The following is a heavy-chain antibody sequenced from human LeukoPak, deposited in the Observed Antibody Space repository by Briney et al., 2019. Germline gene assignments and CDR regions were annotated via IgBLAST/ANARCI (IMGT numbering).Heavy chain of an antibody. Sequence: GGSLRLSCTASGFTFGDYGISWFRQALGKGLEWVGFIRSKTYGGTTEYAASVKGRFIISRDDSKSIAYLQMNSLKTEDTAIYYCPRGTYAFDYWGQGTLVTVSS. CDR3: PRGTYAFDY. J-gene: IGHJ4*02. CDR2: IRSKTYGGTT. CDR1: GFTFGDYG. V-gene: IGHV3-49*03. D-gene: IGHD2-2*01.